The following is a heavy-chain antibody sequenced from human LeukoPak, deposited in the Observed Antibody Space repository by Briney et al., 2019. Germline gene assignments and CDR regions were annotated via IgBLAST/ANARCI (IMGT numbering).Heavy chain of an antibody. CDR3: ARDFAFIPAAGVNNWLDP. CDR2: IRDSGET. J-gene: IGHJ5*02. V-gene: IGHV3-53*05. Sequence: GGSLRLSCAGSGFSVSNYYMSWVRQAPGKGLEWVSLIRDSGETFYADSVKGRFTISRDNSKNTMYLQMNRLRVEDTAVYYCARDFAFIPAAGVNNWLDPWGQGTLVTVSS. D-gene: IGHD6-13*01. CDR1: GFSVSNYY.